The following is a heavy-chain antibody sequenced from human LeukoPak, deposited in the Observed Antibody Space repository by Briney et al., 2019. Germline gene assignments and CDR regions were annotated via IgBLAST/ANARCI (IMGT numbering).Heavy chain of an antibody. CDR1: GFTFSSYG. Sequence: GGSLRLSCAASGFTFSSYGMHWVRQAPGKGLEWVAVIWYGGSNKYYADSVKGRFTISRDNSKNTLYLQMNSLRAEDTAVYYCAKASMVRGVIPPDVDYWGQGTLVTVSS. V-gene: IGHV3-30*02. CDR3: AKASMVRGVIPPDVDY. D-gene: IGHD3-10*01. CDR2: IWYGGSNK. J-gene: IGHJ4*02.